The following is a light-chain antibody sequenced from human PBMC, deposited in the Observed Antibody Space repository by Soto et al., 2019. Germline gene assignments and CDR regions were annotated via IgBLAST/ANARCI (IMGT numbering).Light chain of an antibody. V-gene: IGKV1-39*01. CDR1: QTISSH. Sequence: DIQMTQSPSSLSASVGDRVTITCRASQTISSHLNWYQQKPGKAPKVLIYAASTLQSGVPSRFTGSGSGTEFTLTIRSLQPEDFATYFCQQKYRLPRTFGQGTKVDIK. CDR3: QQKYRLPRT. CDR2: AAS. J-gene: IGKJ1*01.